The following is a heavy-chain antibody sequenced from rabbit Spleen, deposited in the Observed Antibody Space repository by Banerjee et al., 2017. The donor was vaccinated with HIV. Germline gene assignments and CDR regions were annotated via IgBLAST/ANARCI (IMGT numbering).Heavy chain of an antibody. D-gene: IGHD7-1*01. CDR1: GCSFSSSDY. J-gene: IGHJ6*01. CDR3: STSTGTSFSSYPINF. CDR2: IAGSGSGFT. Sequence: QLLAESGAGVSKSGASVKLTCTGSGCSFSSSDYMCWVRQAPGKGLELISCIAGSGSGFTYSATCATFLFTCSKTASTTLTVQMTILTRSDTATYFFSTSTGTSFSSYPINFWGPGTLVTVS. V-gene: IGHV1S40*01.